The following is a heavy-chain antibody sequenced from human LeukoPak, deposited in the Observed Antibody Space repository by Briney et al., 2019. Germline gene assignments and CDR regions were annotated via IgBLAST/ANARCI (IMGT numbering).Heavy chain of an antibody. CDR3: ARERYCSSTSGPYYYYYGMDV. Sequence: GGSLRLSCAASGFTFSSYAMSWVRQAPGKGLEWVSAISGSGGSTYYADSVKGRFTISRDNSKNTLYLQMNSLRAEDTAVYYCARERYCSSTSGPYYYYYGMDVGGKGPTVTVSS. V-gene: IGHV3-23*01. CDR2: ISGSGGST. CDR1: GFTFSSYA. D-gene: IGHD2-2*01. J-gene: IGHJ6*04.